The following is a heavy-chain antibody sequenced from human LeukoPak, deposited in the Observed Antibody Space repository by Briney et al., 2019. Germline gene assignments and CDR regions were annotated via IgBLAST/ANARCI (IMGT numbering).Heavy chain of an antibody. CDR2: IIPIFGTA. J-gene: IGHJ4*02. V-gene: IGHV1-69*05. D-gene: IGHD4-23*01. Sequence: WASVKVSCKASGGTFSSYAISWVRQAPGQGLEWMGGIIPIFGTANYAQKFQGRVTITTDESTSTAYTELSSLRSEDTAVYYCARETPSRYFDYWGQGTLVTVSS. CDR3: ARETPSRYFDY. CDR1: GGTFSSYA.